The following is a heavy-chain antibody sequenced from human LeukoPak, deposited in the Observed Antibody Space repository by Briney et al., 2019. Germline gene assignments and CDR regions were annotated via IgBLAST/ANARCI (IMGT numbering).Heavy chain of an antibody. CDR2: IQQDGSEK. D-gene: IGHD3-22*01. Sequence: RGSLRLSCAASGFTFTNYAMSWVRQAPGKGLEWVANIQQDGSEKYYVDSVKGRFTISRDNAKNSLYLQMNSLRAEDTAVYYCATSYDSSGYYPSPFDYWGQGTLVTVSS. J-gene: IGHJ4*02. V-gene: IGHV3-7*01. CDR1: GFTFTNYA. CDR3: ATSYDSSGYYPSPFDY.